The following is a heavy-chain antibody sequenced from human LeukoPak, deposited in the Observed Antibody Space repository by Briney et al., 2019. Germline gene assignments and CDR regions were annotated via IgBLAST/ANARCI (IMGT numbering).Heavy chain of an antibody. V-gene: IGHV3-30-3*01. CDR3: ARGRICSSGYYWPFDY. CDR2: ISYDGSNK. J-gene: IGHJ4*02. D-gene: IGHD3-22*01. Sequence: GGSLRLSCAASGFTFSSYAMHWVRQAPGKGLEWVAVISYDGSNKYYADSVKGRFTISRDNSKNTLYLQMNSLRAEDTAVYYCARGRICSSGYYWPFDYWGQGTLVTVSS. CDR1: GFTFSSYA.